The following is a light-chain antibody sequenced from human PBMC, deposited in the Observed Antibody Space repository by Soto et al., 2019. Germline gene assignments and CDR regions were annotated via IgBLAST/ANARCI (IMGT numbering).Light chain of an antibody. CDR3: QQYDKWPPNYT. CDR1: QSVSRN. J-gene: IGKJ2*01. V-gene: IGKV3-15*01. CDR2: RAS. Sequence: EIVMTQSPATLSVSPGERATLSCRASQSVSRNLAWYQQKPGQAPRLLIYRASIRATGIPATFSGSGSGTEFTLTISSLQSEDFAVYYCQQYDKWPPNYTFGQGTKLE.